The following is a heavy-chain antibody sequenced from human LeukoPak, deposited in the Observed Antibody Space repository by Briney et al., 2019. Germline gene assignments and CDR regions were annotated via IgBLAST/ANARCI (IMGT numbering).Heavy chain of an antibody. D-gene: IGHD3-10*01. J-gene: IGHJ2*01. CDR2: IWYDGSNK. V-gene: IGHV3-33*01. Sequence: TGGSLRLSCAASGFTFSSYGMHWVRQAPGKGLEWVAVIWYDGSNKYYADSVKGRFTISRDNSKNSLYLQMNSLRGEDTAVYYCASGYGSGSYYKGYWYFDLWGRGTLVTVSS. CDR1: GFTFSSYG. CDR3: ASGYGSGSYYKGYWYFDL.